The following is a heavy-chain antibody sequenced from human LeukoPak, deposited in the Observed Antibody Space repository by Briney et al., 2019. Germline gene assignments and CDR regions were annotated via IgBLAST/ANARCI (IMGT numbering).Heavy chain of an antibody. D-gene: IGHD3-10*01. CDR2: IYYSGST. J-gene: IGHJ4*02. V-gene: IGHV4-59*08. CDR1: GGSISSYY. CDR3: ARQGYGSGSSYFDY. Sequence: SPSETLSLTCTVSGGSISSYYWSWIRQPPGKGLEWIGYIYYSGSTNYNPSLKSRVTISVDTSKNQFSLKLSSVTAADTAVYYCARQGYGSGSSYFDYWGQGTLVTVSS.